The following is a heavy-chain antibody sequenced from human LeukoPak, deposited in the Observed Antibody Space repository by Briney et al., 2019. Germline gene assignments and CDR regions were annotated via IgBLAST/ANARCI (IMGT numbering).Heavy chain of an antibody. D-gene: IGHD1-26*01. CDR2: ISDSGYNT. Sequence: GGSLRLSCAVSGFTFSSYAMNWVRQAPGKGLEWVSVISDSGYNTYHVDSVKGRFTISRDNSKNTLYLQMNSLRAEDTAVYYCAKNGRGTYPSYFDHWGQGTLVTVSS. V-gene: IGHV3-23*01. J-gene: IGHJ4*02. CDR3: AKNGRGTYPSYFDH. CDR1: GFTFSSYA.